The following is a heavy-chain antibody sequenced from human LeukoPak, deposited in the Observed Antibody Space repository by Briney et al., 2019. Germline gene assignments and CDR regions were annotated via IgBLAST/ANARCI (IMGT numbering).Heavy chain of an antibody. D-gene: IGHD3-10*01. CDR3: AREVRGLFGFDY. CDR1: GGSISSGGYY. J-gene: IGHJ4*02. Sequence: PSETLSLTCTVSGGSISSGGYYWSWIRQHPGKGLEWIGYIYYSGSTYYNPSLKSRVTISVDTSKNQFSLKLSSVTAADTAVYYCAREVRGLFGFDYWGQGTLVTVSS. V-gene: IGHV4-31*03. CDR2: IYYSGST.